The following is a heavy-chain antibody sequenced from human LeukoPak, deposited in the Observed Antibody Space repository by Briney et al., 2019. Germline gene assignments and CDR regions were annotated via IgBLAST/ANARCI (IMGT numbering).Heavy chain of an antibody. CDR3: AKPSGSGVDY. V-gene: IGHV3-30*02. Sequence: GSPRLSCGASGFIFDAHDMHWVRQAPGKGLEWVAFIRSDGYHTYYADSVKGRFTITRDNSKNTLYLQMNSLRLEDMALYYCAKPSGSGVDYWGRGTRVTVSS. D-gene: IGHD1-26*01. CDR2: IRSDGYHT. CDR1: GFIFDAHD. J-gene: IGHJ4*02.